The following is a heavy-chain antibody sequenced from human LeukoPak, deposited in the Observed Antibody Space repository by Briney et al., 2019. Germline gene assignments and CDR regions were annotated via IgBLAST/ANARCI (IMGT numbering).Heavy chain of an antibody. CDR2: IYYTGST. CDR1: GGSISSYY. D-gene: IGHD6-25*01. Sequence: SETLSLTCTVSGGSISSYYWSWIRQPPGKGLEWIGYIYYTGSTNYNPSLKSRVTISVDTSKNQFSLKLSSVTAADTAVYYCARAGGVKTAALDLDYWGQGTLVTVSS. J-gene: IGHJ4*02. V-gene: IGHV4-59*01. CDR3: ARAGGVKTAALDLDY.